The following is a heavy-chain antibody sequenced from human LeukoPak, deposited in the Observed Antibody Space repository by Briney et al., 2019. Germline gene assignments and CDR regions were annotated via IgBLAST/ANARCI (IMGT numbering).Heavy chain of an antibody. Sequence: GRSLRLSCAASGFTFRSYAIHWVRQAPGKGLEWVAVDGNNNYYADSVKGRFTISRDNSKNTVYLQMDSLIAEDMAVYFCARSQGGYCDYWGQGTLVTVSS. CDR2: DGNNN. V-gene: IGHV3-30*14. J-gene: IGHJ4*02. CDR3: ARSQGGYCDY. CDR1: GFTFRSYA.